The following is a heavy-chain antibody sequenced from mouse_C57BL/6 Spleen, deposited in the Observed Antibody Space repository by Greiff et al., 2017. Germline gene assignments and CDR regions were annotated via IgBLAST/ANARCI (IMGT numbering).Heavy chain of an antibody. CDR2: INPSSGYT. D-gene: IGHD1-1*01. CDR3: ARNNYGSSYDAMDD. V-gene: IGHV1-4*01. Sequence: QVHVKQSGAELARPGASVKMSCKASGYTFTSYTMHWVKQRPGQGLEWIGYINPSSGYTKYNQKFKDKATLTADKSSSTAYMQLSSLTSEDSAVYYCARNNYGSSYDAMDDWGQGTSVTVSS. J-gene: IGHJ4*01. CDR1: GYTFTSYT.